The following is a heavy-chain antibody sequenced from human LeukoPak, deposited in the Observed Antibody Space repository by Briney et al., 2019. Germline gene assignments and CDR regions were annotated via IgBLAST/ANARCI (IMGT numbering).Heavy chain of an antibody. Sequence: SETLSLTCTVSGGSISSSSYYWGWIRQPPGKGLEWIGRIYYSGSTYYNPSLKSRVTISVGTSKNQFSLKLSSVTAADTAVYYCARRRRKRELLFTRGEKYFDYWGQGTLVTVSS. CDR3: ARRRRKRELLFTRGEKYFDY. CDR1: GGSISSSSYY. J-gene: IGHJ4*02. V-gene: IGHV4-39*01. CDR2: IYYSGST. D-gene: IGHD1-26*01.